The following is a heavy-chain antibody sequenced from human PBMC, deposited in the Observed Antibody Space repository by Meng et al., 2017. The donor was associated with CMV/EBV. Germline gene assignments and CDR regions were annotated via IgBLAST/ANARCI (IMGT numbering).Heavy chain of an antibody. CDR2: INPNSGGT. J-gene: IGHJ4*02. CDR1: GYTFTGYY. V-gene: IGHV1-2*02. D-gene: IGHD6-19*01. CDR3: ARDSSSGWYYFDY. Sequence: ASVKVSCKASGYTFTGYYMHWVRQAPGQGLEWMGWINPNSGGTNYAQKFQGRVTMTRDTSISTAYMELSRLRSDDTAVYYWARDSSSGWYYFDYWGQGTLVTVSS.